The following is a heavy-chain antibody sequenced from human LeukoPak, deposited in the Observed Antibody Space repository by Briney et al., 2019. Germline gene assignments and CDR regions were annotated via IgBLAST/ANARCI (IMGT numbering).Heavy chain of an antibody. V-gene: IGHV3-23*01. D-gene: IGHD5-18*01. Sequence: GGSLRLSCAASGFTFSSYEMNWVRQAPGKGLEWVSAINAGGGSTYYADSVKGRFTISRDNSKNTLYLQMNSLRAEDTAVYYCAKGGYSNGRYYYYYMDVWGEGTTVTVSS. CDR3: AKGGYSNGRYYYYYMDV. J-gene: IGHJ6*03. CDR2: INAGGGST. CDR1: GFTFSSYE.